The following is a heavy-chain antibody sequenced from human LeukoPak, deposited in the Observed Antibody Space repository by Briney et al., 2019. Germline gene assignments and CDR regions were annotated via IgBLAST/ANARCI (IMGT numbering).Heavy chain of an antibody. J-gene: IGHJ3*02. Sequence: GGSLRLSCAASGFTFSSYSMNWVRQAPGKGLEWVSSISSSSSYIYYADSVKGRFTISRDNAKNSLYLQMNSLRAEDTAVYYRARDLWPPTVVTAFDIWGQGTMVTVSS. D-gene: IGHD4-23*01. V-gene: IGHV3-21*01. CDR3: ARDLWPPTVVTAFDI. CDR2: ISSSSSYI. CDR1: GFTFSSYS.